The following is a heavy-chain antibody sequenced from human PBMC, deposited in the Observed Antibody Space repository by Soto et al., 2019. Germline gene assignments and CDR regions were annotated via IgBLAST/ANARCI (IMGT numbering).Heavy chain of an antibody. CDR1: EFPFSSYW. Sequence: GGSLRLSCAASEFPFSSYWMTWVRQAPGKGLEWVANIKQDGSDKYYVDSVKGRFTISRDNAKNSLYLQMNSLRAEDTAVYYCARDSSGRTSYLDYWGQGTLVTVSS. J-gene: IGHJ4*02. CDR3: ARDSSGRTSYLDY. D-gene: IGHD6-19*01. V-gene: IGHV3-7*01. CDR2: IKQDGSDK.